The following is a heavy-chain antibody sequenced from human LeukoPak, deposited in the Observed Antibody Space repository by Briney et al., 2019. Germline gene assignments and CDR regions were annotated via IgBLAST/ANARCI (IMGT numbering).Heavy chain of an antibody. CDR3: ARDYYDSSGYYYPLNYYYYGMDV. D-gene: IGHD3-22*01. V-gene: IGHV1-18*01. J-gene: IGHJ6*02. Sequence: ASVKVSFKASGYTFTSYGISWVRQAPGQGLEWMGWISAYNGNTNYAQKLQGRVTMTTDTSASTAYMELRSLRSDDTAVYYCARDYYDSSGYYYPLNYYYYGMDVWGQGTTVTVSS. CDR2: ISAYNGNT. CDR1: GYTFTSYG.